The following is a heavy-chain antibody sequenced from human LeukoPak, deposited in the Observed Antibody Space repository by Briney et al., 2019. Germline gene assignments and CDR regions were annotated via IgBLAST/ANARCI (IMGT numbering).Heavy chain of an antibody. D-gene: IGHD3-10*01. CDR1: GGSISRDSYY. CDR3: ARGREEPTMVGIDWFDP. CDR2: FYYRGSP. J-gene: IGHJ5*02. Sequence: PSETLSLTCTVSGGSISRDSYYWVWIRQPPGKGLEWIGSFYYRGSPNYNPSLKSRVTISVDTSKNQFSLKLSSVTAADTAVYYCARGREEPTMVGIDWFDPWGQGTLVTVSS. V-gene: IGHV4-39*07.